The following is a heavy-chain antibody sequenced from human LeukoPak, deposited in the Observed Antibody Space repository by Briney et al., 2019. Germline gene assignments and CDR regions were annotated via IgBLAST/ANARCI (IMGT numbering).Heavy chain of an antibody. J-gene: IGHJ6*03. V-gene: IGHV3-7*01. CDR1: GFTFSSDS. D-gene: IGHD2-2*01. Sequence: PGGSLRLSCAASGFTFSSDSMTWVRQAPGKALEGVANIKQDGSEKNYVDSVKGRFTISRDNTNYSLYLQMNSLRAEDTAVYYCARDARVCSSYRCYYYYHYMDVWGKGTTVTVSS. CDR2: IKQDGSEK. CDR3: ARDARVCSSYRCYYYYHYMDV.